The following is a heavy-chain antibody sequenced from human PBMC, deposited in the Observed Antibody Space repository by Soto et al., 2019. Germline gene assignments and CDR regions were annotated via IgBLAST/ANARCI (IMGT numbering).Heavy chain of an antibody. CDR2: IYSGGTT. V-gene: IGHV3-66*01. CDR1: GFTVSGIY. D-gene: IGHD4-17*01. J-gene: IGHJ3*02. CDR3: ARDRDDYSGYDAFDI. Sequence: PGGSLRLSCAASGFTVSGIYMSWVSQAPGKGLEWVSVIYSGGTTYYADSVKGRFTISRDNSKNTLYLQMNSLRAEDTAVYYCARDRDDYSGYDAFDIWGQGTMVTVSS.